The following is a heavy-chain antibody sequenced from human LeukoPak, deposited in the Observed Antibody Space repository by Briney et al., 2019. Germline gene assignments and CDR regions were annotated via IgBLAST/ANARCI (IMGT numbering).Heavy chain of an antibody. CDR1: GGSFSTYY. Sequence: PSETLSLTCTVSGGSFSTYYWSWIRQPPGKGLERIGYIYYSGSTNYNPSLKSRVTISVDISKNQFSLKLSSVTAADTAVYYCARAWDYYDSRGFYLRYFDYWGQGTLVTVSS. CDR2: IYYSGST. J-gene: IGHJ4*02. D-gene: IGHD3-22*01. V-gene: IGHV4-59*01. CDR3: ARAWDYYDSRGFYLRYFDY.